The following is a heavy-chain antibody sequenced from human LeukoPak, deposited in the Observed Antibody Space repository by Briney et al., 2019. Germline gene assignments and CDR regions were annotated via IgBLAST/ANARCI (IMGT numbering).Heavy chain of an antibody. D-gene: IGHD5-24*01. CDR2: ISSSSSYI. CDR1: GFTFSSYS. V-gene: IGHV3-21*01. CDR3: ARDGSVEMATITVYYYYYGMDV. J-gene: IGHJ6*02. Sequence: GGSLRLSYAASGFTFSSYSMNWVRQAPGKGLEWVSSISSSSSYIYYADSVKGRFTISRDNAKNSLYLQMNSLRAEDTAVYYCARDGSVEMATITVYYYYYGMDVWGQGTTVTVSS.